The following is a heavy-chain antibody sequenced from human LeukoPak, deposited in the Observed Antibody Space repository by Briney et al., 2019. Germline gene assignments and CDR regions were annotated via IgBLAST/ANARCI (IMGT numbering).Heavy chain of an antibody. Sequence: SGGSLRLSCAAPGFTFSSYAMSWVRQAPGKRLEWVSAISGSGGSTYYADSVKGRFTISRDNSKNTLYLQMNSLRAEDTAVYYCAKVVARQQVDYWGQGTLVTVSS. CDR1: GFTFSSYA. D-gene: IGHD6-13*01. J-gene: IGHJ4*02. V-gene: IGHV3-23*01. CDR3: AKVVARQQVDY. CDR2: ISGSGGST.